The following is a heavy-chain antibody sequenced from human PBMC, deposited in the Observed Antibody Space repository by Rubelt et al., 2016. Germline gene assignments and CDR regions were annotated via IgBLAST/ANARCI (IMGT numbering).Heavy chain of an antibody. D-gene: IGHD3-3*01. V-gene: IGHV1-46*04. CDR2: INPSGGST. J-gene: IGHJ5*02. Sequence: QVQLVQSGAEVKKPGASVKVSCKASGYTFTSYYMHWVRQAPGQGLEWMGIINPSGGSTSYAQKLPGRVTMTRDTSTSTVYMELSSLRSEDTAVYYCARSPRYDFEDNWFDPWGQGTLVTVSS. CDR1: GYTFTSYY. CDR3: ARSPRYDFEDNWFDP.